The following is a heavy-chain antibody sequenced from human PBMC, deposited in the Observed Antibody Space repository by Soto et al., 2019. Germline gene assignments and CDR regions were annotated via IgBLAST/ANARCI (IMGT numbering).Heavy chain of an antibody. CDR2: INAGNGNT. D-gene: IGHD3-10*01. Sequence: ASVKVSCKASGYTFTSYAMHWVRQAPGQRLEWMGWINAGNGNTKYSQKFQGRVTITRDTSASTAYMELSSLRSEDTAVYYCARGDYYGSGSYLPRHYYHYYMDFWGTGTTVTVFS. CDR1: GYTFTSYA. J-gene: IGHJ6*03. CDR3: ARGDYYGSGSYLPRHYYHYYMDF. V-gene: IGHV1-3*01.